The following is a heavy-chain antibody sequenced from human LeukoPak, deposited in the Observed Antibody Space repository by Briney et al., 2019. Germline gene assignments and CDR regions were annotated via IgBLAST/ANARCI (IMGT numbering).Heavy chain of an antibody. Sequence: PGGSLRLSCAASGFTFSSYSMNWVRQAPGKGLEWVSSISSSSCYIYYADSVKGRFTISRDNAKNSLYLQMNSLRAEDTAVYYCARDRYCSGGSCYYYYYYMDVWGKGTTVTVSS. V-gene: IGHV3-21*01. CDR1: GFTFSSYS. J-gene: IGHJ6*03. D-gene: IGHD2-15*01. CDR3: ARDRYCSGGSCYYYYYYMDV. CDR2: ISSSSCYI.